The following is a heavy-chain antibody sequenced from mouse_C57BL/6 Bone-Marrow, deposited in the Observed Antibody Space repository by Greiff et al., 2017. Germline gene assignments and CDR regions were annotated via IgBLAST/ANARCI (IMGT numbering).Heavy chain of an antibody. CDR3: AREGTVVAYYFDI. CDR1: GYTFTSYW. V-gene: IGHV1-69*01. J-gene: IGHJ2*01. CDR2: IDPSDSYT. Sequence: QVQLQQPGAELVMPGASVKLSCKASGYTFTSYWMHWVKQRPGQGLEWIGGIDPSDSYTNYNQKFKGKATLTVDKSSSTAYMQLSSLTSEDSAVYYCAREGTVVAYYFDIWGQGTTLTVSS. D-gene: IGHD1-1*02.